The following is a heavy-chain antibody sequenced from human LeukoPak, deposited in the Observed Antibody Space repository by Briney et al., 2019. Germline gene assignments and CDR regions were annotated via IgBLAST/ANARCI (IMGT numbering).Heavy chain of an antibody. J-gene: IGHJ4*02. CDR1: VCTFSSYA. CDR2: IIPILGIA. CDR3: ARELQDIVASNFDY. V-gene: IGHV1-69*04. Sequence: ASVKVSCKASVCTFSSYAISWVRQAPAQGLEWMGRIIPILGIANYAQKFQGRVTITADKSTSTAYMELSSLRSEDTAVYYCARELQDIVASNFDYWGQGTLVTVST. D-gene: IGHD5-12*01.